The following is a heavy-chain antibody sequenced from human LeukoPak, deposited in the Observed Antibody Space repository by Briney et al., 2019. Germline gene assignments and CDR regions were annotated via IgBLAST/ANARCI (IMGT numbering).Heavy chain of an antibody. CDR2: IGPSGRST. CDR3: AKDPMVRGATYDY. Sequence: GGSLRLSCAASGFTFRTYAMTWVRQAPGKGLEWVSAIGPSGRSTYYTDSVRGRFTISRDNSKNTLYLQMNSLRAEDTAIYYCAKDPMVRGATYDYWGQGTLVTVSS. V-gene: IGHV3-23*01. J-gene: IGHJ4*02. CDR1: GFTFRTYA. D-gene: IGHD3-10*01.